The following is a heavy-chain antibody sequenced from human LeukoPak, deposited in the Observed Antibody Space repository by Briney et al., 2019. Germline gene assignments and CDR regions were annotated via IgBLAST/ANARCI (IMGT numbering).Heavy chain of an antibody. J-gene: IGHJ4*02. V-gene: IGHV4-34*01. CDR3: ARKVVVATIDY. Sequence: PSETLSLTCAVYGGSFSGYYWSWIRQPPGKGLEWIGEISHSGSTNYNPSLKSRVTISVDTSKNQFSLKLSSVTAADTAVYYCARKVVVATIDYWGQGTLVTVSS. CDR2: ISHSGST. CDR1: GGSFSGYY. D-gene: IGHD5-12*01.